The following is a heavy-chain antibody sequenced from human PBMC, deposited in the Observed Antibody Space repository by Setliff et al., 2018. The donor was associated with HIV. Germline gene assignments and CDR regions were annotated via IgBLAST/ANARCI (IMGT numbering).Heavy chain of an antibody. Sequence: PSETLSLTCAVYGGSFSGYYWSWIRQPPGKGLEWIGEINHSGSTNYNPSLKSRVTISVDTSKNQFSLKLSSVTAADTAVYYCASARNVYCSGGSCMGKGLYYWGQGTLVTVSS. CDR3: ASARNVYCSGGSCMGKGLYY. V-gene: IGHV4-34*01. CDR1: GGSFSGYY. CDR2: INHSGST. D-gene: IGHD2-15*01. J-gene: IGHJ4*02.